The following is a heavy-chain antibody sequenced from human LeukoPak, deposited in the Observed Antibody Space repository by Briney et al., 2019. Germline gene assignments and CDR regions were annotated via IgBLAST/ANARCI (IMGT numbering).Heavy chain of an antibody. J-gene: IGHJ3*02. CDR3: ARPRKSMVIRDAFDI. V-gene: IGHV3-11*06. CDR1: GFIFSDYY. CDR2: ISGSGSDT. Sequence: GGSLRLSCAASGFIFSDYYMTWIRQAPGKGLEWLSYISGSGSDTNYADSVKGRFTTSRDNAKNSLHLQMNSLGAEDTAVYYCARPRKSMVIRDAFDIWGQGTMVTVSS. D-gene: IGHD2-21*01.